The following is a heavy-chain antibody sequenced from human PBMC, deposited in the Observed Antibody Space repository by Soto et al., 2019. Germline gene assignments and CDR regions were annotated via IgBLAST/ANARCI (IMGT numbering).Heavy chain of an antibody. Sequence: EVQRVDSGGGLVQPGGSLGLSCAASGFTFSNYAMTWIRQGPGKGLELVSGISGSGGRSYYADSVKGRFTISRDNSKSTLYLQMNSLRAEDTAVYYCAKAYFVWSSEQPYYFDYWGQGTLVTVSS. CDR3: AKAYFVWSSEQPYYFDY. V-gene: IGHV3-23*04. CDR2: ISGSGGRS. D-gene: IGHD3-16*01. CDR1: GFTFSNYA. J-gene: IGHJ4*02.